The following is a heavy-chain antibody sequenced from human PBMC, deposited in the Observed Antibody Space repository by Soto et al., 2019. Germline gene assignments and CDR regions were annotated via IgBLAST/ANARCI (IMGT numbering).Heavy chain of an antibody. CDR1: GFTFTRYS. CDR2: ISSTTNYI. Sequence: PGGSLRLSRAASGFTFTRYSMNWVRQAPGKGLEWVSSISSTTNYIYYGDSMKGRFTISRDNAKNSLYLEMNSLRAEDTAVYYCARESEDLTSNFDNWGQGPLVTVSS. J-gene: IGHJ4*02. V-gene: IGHV3-21*06. CDR3: ARESEDLTSNFDN.